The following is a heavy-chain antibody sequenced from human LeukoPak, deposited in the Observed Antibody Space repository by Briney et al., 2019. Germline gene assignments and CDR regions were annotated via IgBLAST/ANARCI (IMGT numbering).Heavy chain of an antibody. D-gene: IGHD2-15*01. Sequence: ASVKVSCKASGYTFTSYYMHWVRQAPGQGLEWMGIINPSGGSASYAQKFQGRVTMTRDTSTSTVYMELSSLRSEDTAVYYCARDLACSGGSCYSGGDPWGQGTLVTVSS. CDR3: ARDLACSGGSCYSGGDP. CDR2: INPSGGSA. J-gene: IGHJ5*02. CDR1: GYTFTSYY. V-gene: IGHV1-46*01.